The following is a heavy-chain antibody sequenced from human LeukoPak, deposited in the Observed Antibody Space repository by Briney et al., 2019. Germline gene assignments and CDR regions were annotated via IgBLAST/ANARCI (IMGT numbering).Heavy chain of an antibody. J-gene: IGHJ4*02. Sequence: ISWVRQAPGQGXEWMGXISAYNGNTNYAQKLQGRVTMTTDTSTSTAYMELRSLRSDDTAVYYCARDRLARYYDILTGYFGSFGFDYWGQGTLVTVSS. V-gene: IGHV1-18*01. CDR2: ISAYNGNT. CDR3: ARDRLARYYDILTGYFGSFGFDY. D-gene: IGHD3-9*01.